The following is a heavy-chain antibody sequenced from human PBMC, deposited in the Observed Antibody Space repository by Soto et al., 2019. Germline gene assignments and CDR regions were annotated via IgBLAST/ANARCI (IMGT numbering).Heavy chain of an antibody. CDR3: ARVKHSYGRDV. Sequence: QVQLVQSGAEVKKPGASVKVSCKASGYTFTGYDINWVRQATGQGLEWMGWMNPNSGNTGYAQKFQGRVTMTRNTSISTGDMEMSILRYEDTAVYYCARVKHSYGRDVWGQGTTVTVSS. J-gene: IGHJ6*02. V-gene: IGHV1-8*01. CDR2: MNPNSGNT. CDR1: GYTFTGYD.